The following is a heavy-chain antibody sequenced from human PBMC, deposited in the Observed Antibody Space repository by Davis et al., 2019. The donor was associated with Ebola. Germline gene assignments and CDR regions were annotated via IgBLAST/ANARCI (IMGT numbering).Heavy chain of an antibody. CDR1: GYTFSSYG. CDR2: ISAYNGNT. Sequence: ASVKVSCKASGYTFSSYGISWVRQAPGQGLEWMGWISAYNGNTNYAQKLQGRVTMTTDTSTSTAYMELRSLRSDDTAVYYCARCITMVQGVILGNNWFDPWGQGTLVTVSS. V-gene: IGHV1-18*01. D-gene: IGHD3-10*01. J-gene: IGHJ5*02. CDR3: ARCITMVQGVILGNNWFDP.